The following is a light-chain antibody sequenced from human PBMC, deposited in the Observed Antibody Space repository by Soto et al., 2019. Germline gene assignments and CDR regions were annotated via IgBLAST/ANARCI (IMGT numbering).Light chain of an antibody. V-gene: IGKV1-39*01. J-gene: IGKJ4*01. CDR2: AAS. CDR3: QQSFSTPLT. Sequence: DIQMTQSPSSLSASVGDRVTITCRASQSINSYLNWYQQKPRKAPELLMYAASSLQSGVPPRFSGSEYGTDFTLTISSLQPEDFATYYCQQSFSTPLTFGGGTKVEIK. CDR1: QSINSY.